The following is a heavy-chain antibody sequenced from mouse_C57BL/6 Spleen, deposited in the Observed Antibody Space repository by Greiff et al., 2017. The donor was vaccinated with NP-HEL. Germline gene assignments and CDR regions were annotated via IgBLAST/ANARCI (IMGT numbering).Heavy chain of an antibody. CDR2: IYPGDGDT. V-gene: IGHV1-80*01. Sequence: QVQLQQSGAELVKPGASVKISCKASGYAFSSYWMNWVKQRPGKGLEWIGQIYPGDGDTNYNGKFKGKATLTADKSSSTAYMQLSSLTSEDSAVYFGARWGTTVGQFAYWGQGTLVTVSA. CDR3: ARWGTTVGQFAY. J-gene: IGHJ3*01. CDR1: GYAFSSYW. D-gene: IGHD1-1*01.